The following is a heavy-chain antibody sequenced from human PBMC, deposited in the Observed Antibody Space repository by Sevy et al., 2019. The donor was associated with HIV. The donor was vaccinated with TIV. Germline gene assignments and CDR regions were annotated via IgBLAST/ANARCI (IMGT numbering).Heavy chain of an antibody. V-gene: IGHV3-23*01. Sequence: GGSLRLSCAASGFTFSRYAMNWVRQAPGKGLEWVSGISGSGGRGDKTNYADSVRGRFTISRDDSKNSLYLQLNSLRAEDTAIYYGARKYDSSGYFDYWGQGTLVTVSS. J-gene: IGHJ4*02. D-gene: IGHD3-22*01. CDR1: GFTFSRYA. CDR3: ARKYDSSGYFDY. CDR2: ISGSGGRGDKT.